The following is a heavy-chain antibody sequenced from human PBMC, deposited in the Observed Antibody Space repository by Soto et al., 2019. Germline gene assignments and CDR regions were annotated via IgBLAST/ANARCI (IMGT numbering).Heavy chain of an antibody. D-gene: IGHD4-17*01. CDR1: GGSISSGDYY. CDR2: IYYSGST. J-gene: IGHJ6*02. Sequence: SETLSLTCTVSGGSISSGDYYWSWIRQPPGKGLEWFGYIYYSGSTYYNPSLKSRVTISVDTSKNQFSLKLSSVTAADTAVYYCARGPIARQYGDYLFYYYGMDVWGQGTTVTVSS. V-gene: IGHV4-30-4*01. CDR3: ARGPIARQYGDYLFYYYGMDV.